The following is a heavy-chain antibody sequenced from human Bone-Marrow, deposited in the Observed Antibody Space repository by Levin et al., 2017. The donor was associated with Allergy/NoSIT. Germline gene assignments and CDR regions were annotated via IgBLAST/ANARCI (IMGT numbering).Heavy chain of an antibody. D-gene: IGHD3-22*01. CDR2: IYSGDNI. CDR3: ASNFYGSCPFDY. Sequence: TGGSLRLSCAASGFSISKYYMSWVRQAPGKGLEWVSVIYSGDNIYYADSVKGRFTIARDNSKNTLYLQMNKMRADDTAIYYCASNFYGSCPFDYWGQGTLVPVSS. V-gene: IGHV3-53*01. CDR1: GFSISKYY. J-gene: IGHJ4*02.